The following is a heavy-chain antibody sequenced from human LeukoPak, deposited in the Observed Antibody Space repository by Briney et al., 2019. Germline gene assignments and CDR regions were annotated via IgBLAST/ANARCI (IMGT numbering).Heavy chain of an antibody. J-gene: IGHJ4*02. Sequence: PGGSLRLSCVVSGFTFSSYEMNWVRQAPGKGLEWVSFISSSGTTIYYADSVKGRFTISRDNAKSSLSLQMNSLRPEDTAVYYCARVGTASSDYWGQGTLVTVSS. D-gene: IGHD2-21*02. CDR3: ARVGTASSDY. V-gene: IGHV3-48*03. CDR1: GFTFSSYE. CDR2: ISSSGTTI.